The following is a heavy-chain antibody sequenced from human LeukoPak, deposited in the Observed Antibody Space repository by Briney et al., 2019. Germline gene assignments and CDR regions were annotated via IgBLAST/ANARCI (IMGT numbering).Heavy chain of an antibody. CDR2: IYYSGST. CDR3: ARRNSMVRGYLSGLFDY. CDR1: GGSISSSSYY. V-gene: IGHV4-39*01. Sequence: PSETLSLTCTVSGGSISSSSYYWGWIRQPPGKGLEWTGSIYYSGSTYYNPSLKSRVTISVDTSKNQFSLKLSSVTAADTAVYYCARRNSMVRGYLSGLFDYWGQGTLVTVSS. J-gene: IGHJ4*02. D-gene: IGHD3-10*01.